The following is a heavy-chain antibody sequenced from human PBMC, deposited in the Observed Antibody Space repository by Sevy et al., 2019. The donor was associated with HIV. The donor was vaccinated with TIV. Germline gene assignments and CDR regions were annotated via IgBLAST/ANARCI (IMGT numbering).Heavy chain of an antibody. V-gene: IGHV5-51*01. CDR1: GYSFTSHW. J-gene: IGHJ4*02. CDR2: IYPDDSDT. CDR3: ATSRSGYFDSSGYYIY. Sequence: GESLKISCKGSGYSFTSHWIGWVRHMPGKGLEWMGIIYPDDSDTRYSPSFQVQVTFSAAKSISTAYLQWSSLKASDTAMYYCATSRSGYFDSSGYYIYWGQGTLVTVSS. D-gene: IGHD3-22*01.